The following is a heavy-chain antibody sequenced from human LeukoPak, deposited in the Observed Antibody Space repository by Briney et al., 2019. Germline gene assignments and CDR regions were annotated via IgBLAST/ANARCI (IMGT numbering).Heavy chain of an antibody. Sequence: QTGGSLRLSCAASGFTVSNKYMTWVRQAPGEGLEWVSLIYSDGRTYYADSVKGRCTISRDNSKNTLYLQMNSLRVEDTAVYYCARGLFLSGYLDAFDIWGQGTVVTVSS. J-gene: IGHJ3*02. D-gene: IGHD3-22*01. V-gene: IGHV3-53*01. CDR3: ARGLFLSGYLDAFDI. CDR2: IYSDGRT. CDR1: GFTVSNKY.